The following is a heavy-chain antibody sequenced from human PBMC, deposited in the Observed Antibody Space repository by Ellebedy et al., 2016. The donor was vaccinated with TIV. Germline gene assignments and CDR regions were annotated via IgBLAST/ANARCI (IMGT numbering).Heavy chain of an antibody. CDR2: IYKNGGT. CDR3: ARDPGGGGDYGDNWFDP. J-gene: IGHJ5*02. CDR1: GFTVGDYF. V-gene: IGHV3-66*01. D-gene: IGHD3-10*01. Sequence: GGSLRLSCAASGFTVGDYFMTWVRQAPGKGLEWVSVIYKNGGTNYTDSVNGRFTITRDDSKNTLYLQMNSLRAEDTAVYYCARDPGGGGDYGDNWFDPWGQGTLVTVS.